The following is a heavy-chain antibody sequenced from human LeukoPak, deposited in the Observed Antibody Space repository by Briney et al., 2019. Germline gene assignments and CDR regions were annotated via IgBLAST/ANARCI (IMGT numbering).Heavy chain of an antibody. J-gene: IGHJ5*02. CDR1: GGSLNRYY. Sequence: SETLSLTCAVYGGSLNRYYWTWIRQPPGKGLEWIGEINHWGTTDYNPSLKSRLTVSIDTSKNQFSLKLSSVTAADTAVYYCARESLRYSSSWIPYNWFDPWGQGTLVTVSS. CDR3: ARESLRYSSSWIPYNWFDP. D-gene: IGHD6-6*01. CDR2: INHWGTT. V-gene: IGHV4-34*10.